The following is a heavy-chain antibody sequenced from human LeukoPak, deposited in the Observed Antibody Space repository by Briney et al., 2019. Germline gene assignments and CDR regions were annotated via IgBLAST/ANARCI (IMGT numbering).Heavy chain of an antibody. D-gene: IGHD3-10*01. V-gene: IGHV3-30*18. CDR2: ISYDGSNK. J-gene: IGHJ3*02. CDR1: GFTFDDYG. Sequence: GGSLRLSCAASGFTFDDYGMSWVRQAPGKGLEWVAVISYDGSNKYYADSVKGRFTISRDNSKNTLYLQMNSLRAEDTAVYYCAKVGNVWFGELFGAFDIWGQGTMVTVSS. CDR3: AKVGNVWFGELFGAFDI.